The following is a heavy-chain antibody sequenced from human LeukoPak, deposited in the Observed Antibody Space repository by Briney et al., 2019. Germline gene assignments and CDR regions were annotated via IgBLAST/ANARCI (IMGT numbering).Heavy chain of an antibody. Sequence: SGGSLRLSCAASGFTFSSYSMNWVRQAPGKGLEWVSSISSSSSYIYYADSAKGRFTISRDNAKNSLYLQMNSLRAEDTAVYYCARAARKYYYDSSGYYYFDYWGQGTLVTVSS. V-gene: IGHV3-21*01. CDR3: ARAARKYYYDSSGYYYFDY. CDR1: GFTFSSYS. CDR2: ISSSSSYI. D-gene: IGHD3-22*01. J-gene: IGHJ4*02.